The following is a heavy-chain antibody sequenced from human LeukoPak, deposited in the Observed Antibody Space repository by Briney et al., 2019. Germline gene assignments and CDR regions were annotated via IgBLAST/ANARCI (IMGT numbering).Heavy chain of an antibody. D-gene: IGHD6-13*01. CDR3: ASGDSSSWWDWFDP. CDR1: GFTFSSYS. J-gene: IGHJ5*02. CDR2: ISSSSSYI. Sequence: GGSLRLSCAASGFTFSSYSMNWVRQAPGKGLEWVSSISSSSSYIYYADPVKGRFTISRDNAKNSLYLQMNSLRAEDTAVYYCASGDSSSWWDWFDPWGQGTLVTVSS. V-gene: IGHV3-21*01.